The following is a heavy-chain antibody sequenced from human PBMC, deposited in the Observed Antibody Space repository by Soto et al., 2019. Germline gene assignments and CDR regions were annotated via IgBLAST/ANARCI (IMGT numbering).Heavy chain of an antibody. Sequence: QVQMVQSGPEVRIPGASVKVSCKTSGFSFTAYGLAWLRQAPGQRPEWMGWVSTNDDRTNYAQKFQGRVTMTTDRSTTTTYMELRGLRVDDTAVYYCARELNTESSAYYSFAFWGQGTLVTVSS. J-gene: IGHJ4*02. CDR2: VSTNDDRT. CDR1: GFSFTAYG. CDR3: ARELNTESSAYYSFAF. V-gene: IGHV1-18*01. D-gene: IGHD3-22*01.